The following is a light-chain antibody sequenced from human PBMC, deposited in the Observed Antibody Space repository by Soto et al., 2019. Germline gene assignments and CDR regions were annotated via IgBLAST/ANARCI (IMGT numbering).Light chain of an antibody. Sequence: QSVLTQPPSASGTPGQRVTISCSGSDSNIGRHSVNWYQQLPGTAPKVLIYSNNQRPLGVPGRFSGSKSGTSASLAISGLQSEDEAEYYCSAWDGSLNGYVFGTGTKLTVL. J-gene: IGLJ1*01. CDR1: DSNIGRHS. CDR2: SNN. V-gene: IGLV1-44*01. CDR3: SAWDGSLNGYV.